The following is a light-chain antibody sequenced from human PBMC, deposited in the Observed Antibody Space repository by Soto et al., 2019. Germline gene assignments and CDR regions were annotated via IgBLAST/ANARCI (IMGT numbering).Light chain of an antibody. CDR2: GAS. V-gene: IGKV3-20*01. Sequence: EIVLTQSPGTLSLSPGERATLSCRASQSVSSSYLAWYQQKPGQAPGLLIYGASSRATGIPDRFSGSGSGTDFTLTISRLEPEDFAVYYCQQYGSSRTFGRGTKVEI. J-gene: IGKJ1*01. CDR1: QSVSSSY. CDR3: QQYGSSRT.